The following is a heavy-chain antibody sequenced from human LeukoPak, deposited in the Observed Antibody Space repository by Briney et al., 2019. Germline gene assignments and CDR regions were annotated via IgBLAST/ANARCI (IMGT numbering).Heavy chain of an antibody. J-gene: IGHJ4*02. CDR2: ISWDGVST. V-gene: IGHV3-43*01. D-gene: IGHD1-26*01. CDR3: AKDGGSGATRPIDF. Sequence: GGSLRLSCAASGFTFYDYTMHWVRQAPGKGLEWVSLISWDGVSTYYADSVKGRFTISRDNSKNSLYLQLNSLRTEDTAFYYCAKDGGSGATRPIDFWSQGTLVTVSS. CDR1: GFTFYDYT.